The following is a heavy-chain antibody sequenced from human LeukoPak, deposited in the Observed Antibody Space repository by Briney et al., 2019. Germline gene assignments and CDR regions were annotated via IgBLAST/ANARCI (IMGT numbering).Heavy chain of an antibody. Sequence: GGSLRLSCAASGFTFSSYGMHWVRQAPGKGLEWVAVIWYDGSNKYYADSVKGRFTISRDNSKNTLYLQMNSLRAEDTAVYYCARDMGYCSGGRCHSGGFDYWGQGTLVTVSS. V-gene: IGHV3-33*01. CDR3: ARDMGYCSGGRCHSGGFDY. CDR2: IWYDGSNK. CDR1: GFTFSSYG. D-gene: IGHD2-15*01. J-gene: IGHJ4*02.